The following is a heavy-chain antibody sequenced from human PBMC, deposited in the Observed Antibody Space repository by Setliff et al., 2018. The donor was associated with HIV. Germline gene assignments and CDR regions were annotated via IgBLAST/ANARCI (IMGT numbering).Heavy chain of an antibody. D-gene: IGHD6-19*01. CDR3: AGRRVAGLF. CDR2: IHHSGST. CDR1: GGSISDSDFY. Sequence: PSETLSLTCTVSGGSISDSDFYWSWIRQHPGKALEWIGYIHHSGSTFYNPSLKSRLTISIDTSKSQFSLRLSSVTAADTAVYYCAGRRVAGLFCGQGTLVTVSS. J-gene: IGHJ4*02. V-gene: IGHV4-31*03.